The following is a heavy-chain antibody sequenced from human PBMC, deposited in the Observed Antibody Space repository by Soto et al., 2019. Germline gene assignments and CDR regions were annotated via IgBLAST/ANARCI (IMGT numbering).Heavy chain of an antibody. CDR1: GGSVRDANYY. Sequence: QVQLQESGPGLVKPSETLSLTCTVSGGSVRDANYYWSWIRQPPGKRLEWIGYIYHTGSTNFNPSIKSRVTMSVDTSKNQFSLTLNSVTAADTAVYYCARGNWKGDYWGQGNLVTVSS. CDR3: ARGNWKGDY. CDR2: IYHTGST. J-gene: IGHJ4*02. V-gene: IGHV4-61*01. D-gene: IGHD1-20*01.